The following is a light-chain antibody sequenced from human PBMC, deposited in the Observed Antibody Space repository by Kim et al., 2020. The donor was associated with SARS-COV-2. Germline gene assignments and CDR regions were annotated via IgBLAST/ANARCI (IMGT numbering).Light chain of an antibody. CDR1: SSDVGGYNY. J-gene: IGLJ3*02. Sequence: LTQPRSVSGSPGQSVTISCTGSSSDVGGYNYVSWYQQEPGKAPKLMIYDVSKRPSGVPDRFSGSKSGNTASLTISGLQADDEADYYCCSYAASYTVFGGGTQLTVL. CDR3: CSYAASYTV. V-gene: IGLV2-11*01. CDR2: DVS.